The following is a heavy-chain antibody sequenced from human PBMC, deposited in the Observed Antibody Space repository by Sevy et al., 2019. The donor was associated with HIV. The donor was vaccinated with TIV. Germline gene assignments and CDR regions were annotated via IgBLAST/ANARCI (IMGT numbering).Heavy chain of an antibody. CDR1: GFTFSSYG. CDR3: ATDSLSEYRLEDDFDY. V-gene: IGHV3-30*02. J-gene: IGHJ4*02. Sequence: GGSLRLSCAASGFTFSSYGMHWVRQAPGKGLEWLAFIRSDDSNRFYGASVRGRFTISRDNSKSTLYLQMNSLRAEDTALYYCATDSLSEYRLEDDFDYWGQGILVTVSS. CDR2: IRSDDSNR. D-gene: IGHD6-6*01.